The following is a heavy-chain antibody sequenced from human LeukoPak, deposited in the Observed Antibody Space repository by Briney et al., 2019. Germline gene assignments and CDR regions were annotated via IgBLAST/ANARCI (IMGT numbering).Heavy chain of an antibody. CDR1: GGSISSYY. Sequence: PSETLSLTCTVSGGSISSYYWSWIRQPPGKGLEWIGYIYYSGSTNYNPSLKSRVTISVDTSENQFSLKLSSVTAADTAVYYCARVGIVVVPAWFDPWGQGTLVTVSS. V-gene: IGHV4-59*12. CDR2: IYYSGST. D-gene: IGHD2-2*01. CDR3: ARVGIVVVPAWFDP. J-gene: IGHJ5*02.